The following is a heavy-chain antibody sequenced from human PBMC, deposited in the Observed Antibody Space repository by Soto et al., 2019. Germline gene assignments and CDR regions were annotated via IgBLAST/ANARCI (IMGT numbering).Heavy chain of an antibody. D-gene: IGHD3-9*01. CDR2: SYSSGGT. V-gene: IGHV3-23*01. J-gene: IGHJ4*02. CDR1: GFTLVKYT. Sequence: PGGSLRLSCAASGFTLVKYTMGWVRRAPGKGLEWVAESYSSGGTEYADSVKGRFTISRDNSKNTLFLQMNSLGVDDTALYYCARDREPDGIWTFDSWGQGTLVTVSS. CDR3: ARDREPDGIWTFDS.